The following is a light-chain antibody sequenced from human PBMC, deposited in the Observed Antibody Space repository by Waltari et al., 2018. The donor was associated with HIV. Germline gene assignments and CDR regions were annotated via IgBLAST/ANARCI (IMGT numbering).Light chain of an antibody. Sequence: QSALTQPASVSGSLGQSVTISCTGANSAIGGYNYVSWYQQHPGKAPKLIIHEVSNRPSGVSDRFSGAKSGNTASLTISGLQAEDESDYYCSSFITTTTHVVCGGGTRLTVL. CDR2: EVS. CDR1: NSAIGGYNY. CDR3: SSFITTTTHVV. J-gene: IGLJ2*01. V-gene: IGLV2-14*01.